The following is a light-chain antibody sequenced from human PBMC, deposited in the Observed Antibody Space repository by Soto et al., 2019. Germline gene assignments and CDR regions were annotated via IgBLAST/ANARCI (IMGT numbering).Light chain of an antibody. Sequence: EIVLTQSPGTLSLSPGDRATLSCRASQSVTSSYFAWFHQKPGQAPRLLIYEASSRATGIPDRFSGSGSGTDFTLTINRLEPEDFAVYSCHQYGSSPLTFGQGTQLEIK. CDR3: HQYGSSPLT. CDR2: EAS. V-gene: IGKV3-20*01. CDR1: QSVTSSY. J-gene: IGKJ2*01.